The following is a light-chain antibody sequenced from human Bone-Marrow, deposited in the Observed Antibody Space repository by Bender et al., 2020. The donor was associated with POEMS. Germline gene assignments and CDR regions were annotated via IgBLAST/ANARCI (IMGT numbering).Light chain of an antibody. V-gene: IGLV2-23*01. J-gene: IGLJ2*01. CDR2: ENT. Sequence: QSALTQPASVSGSPGQSITISCTGISSDVGSYNFVSWYQQHPGKAPKLIIYENTKRPSGISNRFSGSQSGNSASLTISGLQADDEADYYCWAYAGSGIWMIGGGTKLTVL. CDR3: WAYAGSGIWM. CDR1: SSDVGSYNF.